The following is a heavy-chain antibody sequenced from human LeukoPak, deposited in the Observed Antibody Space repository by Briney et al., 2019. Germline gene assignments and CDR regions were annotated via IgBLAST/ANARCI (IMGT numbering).Heavy chain of an antibody. D-gene: IGHD6-19*01. J-gene: IGHJ4*02. CDR2: MNPNSGNT. CDR3: ARGPLSIAVADY. V-gene: IGHV1-8*01. CDR1: GCTFTSYD. Sequence: ASVKVSCKASGCTFTSYDINWVLQATGQGLEWMGWMNPNSGNTGYAQKFQGRVTMTRNTSISTAYMELSSLRSEDTAVYYCARGPLSIAVADYWGQGTLVTVSS.